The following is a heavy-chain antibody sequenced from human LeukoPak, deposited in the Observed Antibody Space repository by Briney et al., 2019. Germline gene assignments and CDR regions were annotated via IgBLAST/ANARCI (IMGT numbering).Heavy chain of an antibody. V-gene: IGHV4-4*07. Sequence: TSETLSLTCTVSGGSSSNYYWSWIRQPAGKGLEWIGRIYSSGSTNYNPSLQSRVTMSVDTPKNQFSLRLSSVTAADTAVYYCARDYYYDSSGSLNDAFDIWGQGTMVTVSS. CDR2: IYSSGST. J-gene: IGHJ3*02. CDR1: GGSSSNYY. D-gene: IGHD3-22*01. CDR3: ARDYYYDSSGSLNDAFDI.